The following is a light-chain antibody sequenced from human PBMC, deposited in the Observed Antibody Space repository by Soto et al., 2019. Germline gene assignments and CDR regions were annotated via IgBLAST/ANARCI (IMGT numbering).Light chain of an antibody. J-gene: IGLJ2*01. CDR2: DVS. CDR3: SSYTSSSTLVV. CDR1: SSDVGGYNY. Sequence: QSVLTQPASLSGSPGQSITLSCTGTSSDVGGYNYVSWYQQHPGKAPKLMIYDVSNRPSGVSNRFSGSKSGNTASLTISGLQAEDEADYYCSSYTSSSTLVVFGGGTKLTVL. V-gene: IGLV2-14*01.